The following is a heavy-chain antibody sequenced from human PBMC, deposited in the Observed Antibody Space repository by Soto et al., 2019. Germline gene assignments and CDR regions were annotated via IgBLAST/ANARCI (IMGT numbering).Heavy chain of an antibody. CDR2: IHYSGGT. V-gene: IGHV4-59*01. J-gene: IGHJ6*03. D-gene: IGHD2-2*01. CDR1: GGSISTFY. Sequence: SETLSLTCTVFGGSISTFYWSWIRQPPGKGLEWIGYIHYSGGTNYNPSLKSRLTILVDTSKNQFSLKMTSVTAADTAVYYCARDYRRVVPAAKGKNYSYYTDVWCKGTTVTVSS. CDR3: ARDYRRVVPAAKGKNYSYYTDV.